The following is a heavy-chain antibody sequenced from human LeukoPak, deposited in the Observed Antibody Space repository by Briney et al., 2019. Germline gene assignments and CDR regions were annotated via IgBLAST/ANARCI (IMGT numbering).Heavy chain of an antibody. CDR1: GLTFSSYA. CDR3: AKDIARRDGYNFGGLGLSYFDY. D-gene: IGHD5-24*01. Sequence: AGGSLRLSCAASGLTFSSYAMTWVRQAPGKGLEWVSTISNSGVGTYYADSVRGRFTISRDNSKNTLYLQMNTLRAEDTAVYYCAKDIARRDGYNFGGLGLSYFDYWGQGTLVTVSS. CDR2: ISNSGVGT. J-gene: IGHJ4*02. V-gene: IGHV3-23*01.